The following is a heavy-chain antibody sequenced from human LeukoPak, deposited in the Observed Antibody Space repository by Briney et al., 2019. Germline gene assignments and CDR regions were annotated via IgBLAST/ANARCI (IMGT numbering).Heavy chain of an antibody. CDR2: ISYDGSNK. D-gene: IGHD3-10*01. CDR3: AKDYDYYGSGSYSRPPDY. V-gene: IGHV3-30*18. J-gene: IGHJ4*02. CDR1: GFTFSSYG. Sequence: GGSLRLSCAASGFTFSSYGMHWVRQAPGKGLEWVAVISYDGSNKYYADSEKGRFTISRDNSKNTLYLQMNSLRAEDTAVYYCAKDYDYYGSGSYSRPPDYWGQGTLVTVSS.